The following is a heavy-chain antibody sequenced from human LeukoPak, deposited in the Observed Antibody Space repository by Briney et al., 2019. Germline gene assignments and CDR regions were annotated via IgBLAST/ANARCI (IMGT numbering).Heavy chain of an antibody. CDR3: AKDHGSSDWYYFDY. CDR2: LNSDGSST. J-gene: IGHJ4*02. Sequence: GGSLRLSCATSGFSFSSYWMHWVRQAPGKGLVWVSRLNSDGSSTSYADSVKGRFTISRDNAKNTLYLQMNSLRAEDTAVYYCAKDHGSSDWYYFDYWGQGTLVTVSS. V-gene: IGHV3-74*01. CDR1: GFSFSSYW. D-gene: IGHD6-13*01.